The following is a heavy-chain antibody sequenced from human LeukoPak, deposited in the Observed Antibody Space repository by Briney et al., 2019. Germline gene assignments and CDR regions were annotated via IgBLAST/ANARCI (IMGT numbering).Heavy chain of an antibody. CDR1: GGSISSYY. V-gene: IGHV4-4*07. CDR2: IYTSGST. J-gene: IGHJ2*01. D-gene: IGHD6-19*01. CDR3: ARDCVSSGWYWDYWYFDL. Sequence: PSETLSLTCTVSGGSISSYYWSWIRQPAGKGLEWIGRIYTSGSTNYNPSLKSRVTMSVDTSKNQFSLKLSSVTAADTAVYYCARDCVSSGWYWDYWYFDLWGRGTLVTVSS.